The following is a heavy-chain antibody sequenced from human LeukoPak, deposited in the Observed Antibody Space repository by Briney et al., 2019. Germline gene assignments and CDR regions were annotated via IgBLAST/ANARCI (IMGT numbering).Heavy chain of an antibody. J-gene: IGHJ4*02. D-gene: IGHD4-11*01. CDR1: VGSISSSSYY. CDR2: IYYSGST. V-gene: IGHV4-39*01. Sequence: SETLSLTCTVSVGSISSSSYYWGWIRQPPGKGLEWIGSIYYSGSTSYYPSLKSRVTISVDTSKNQFSLKLSSVTAADTAVYYCARLTTVLFDYWGQGTLVTVSS. CDR3: ARLTTVLFDY.